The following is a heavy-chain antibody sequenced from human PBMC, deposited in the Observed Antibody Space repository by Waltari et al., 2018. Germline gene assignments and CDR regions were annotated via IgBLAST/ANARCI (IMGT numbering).Heavy chain of an antibody. CDR2: INPSGGST. CDR3: ARLVVVAATPQGMDV. Sequence: QVQLVQSGAEVKKPGASVKVSCKASGYTFTSYYMHWVRQAPGQGLEWMGIINPSGGSTSYAQKFQGRVTMTRDTSTSTVYMELSSLRSEDTAVYYCARLVVVAATPQGMDVWGQGTTVTVSS. V-gene: IGHV1-46*01. D-gene: IGHD2-15*01. CDR1: GYTFTSYY. J-gene: IGHJ6*02.